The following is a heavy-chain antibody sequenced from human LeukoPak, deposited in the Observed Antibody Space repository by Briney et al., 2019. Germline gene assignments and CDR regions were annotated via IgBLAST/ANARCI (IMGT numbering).Heavy chain of an antibody. V-gene: IGHV4-59*01. CDR2: IYYSGST. D-gene: IGHD1-26*01. CDR1: GGSISGYY. Sequence: SETLSLTCTVSGGSISGYYWSWIRQPPGKGLEWIGYIYYSGSTSYNPSLKSRVTISVDTSKNQFSLKLSPVTAADTAVYYCAREGARWEPSFSAFDIWGQGTMVTVSS. J-gene: IGHJ3*02. CDR3: AREGARWEPSFSAFDI.